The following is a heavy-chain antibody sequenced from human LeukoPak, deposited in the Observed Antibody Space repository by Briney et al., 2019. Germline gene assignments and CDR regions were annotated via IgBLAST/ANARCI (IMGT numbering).Heavy chain of an antibody. CDR1: GFSFTSQA. CDR2: INSDGSST. J-gene: IGHJ5*02. Sequence: GGSLRLSCAASGFSFTSQAMTWVRQAPGKGLEWVSRINSDGSSTSYADSVKGRFTISRDNAKNTLYLQMNSLRAEDTAVYYCARDQSSGWYPHWFDPWGQGTLVTVSS. D-gene: IGHD6-19*01. V-gene: IGHV3-74*01. CDR3: ARDQSSGWYPHWFDP.